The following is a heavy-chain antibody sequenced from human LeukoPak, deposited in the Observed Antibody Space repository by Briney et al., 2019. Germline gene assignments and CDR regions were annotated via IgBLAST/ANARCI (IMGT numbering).Heavy chain of an antibody. CDR3: VQRDSGSPY. CDR1: GYTFTDYY. D-gene: IGHD5-12*01. CDR2: VSPNGAGT. V-gene: IGHV1-2*02. Sequence: ASVKVSCKASGYTFTDYYMHWVRQAPGQGPEWMGRVSPNGAGTLYAQKFQGRVTMTSDTSMTTAYMDLSGLTSDDTAVYYCVQRDSGSPYWGQGTLVTVSS. J-gene: IGHJ4*01.